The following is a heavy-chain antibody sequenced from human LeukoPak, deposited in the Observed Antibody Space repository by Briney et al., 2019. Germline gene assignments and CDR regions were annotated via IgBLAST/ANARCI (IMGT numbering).Heavy chain of an antibody. V-gene: IGHV7-4-1*02. D-gene: IGHD3-22*01. CDR3: ARAPLHYDSSGYFVGAFDI. J-gene: IGHJ3*02. CDR1: GYTFTSYA. Sequence: ASVKVSCTASGYTFTSYAMNWVRQAPGQGLEWMGWINTNTGNPTYAQGFTGRFVFSLDTSVSTAYLQISSLKAEDTAVYYCARAPLHYDSSGYFVGAFDIWGQGTMVTVSS. CDR2: INTNTGNP.